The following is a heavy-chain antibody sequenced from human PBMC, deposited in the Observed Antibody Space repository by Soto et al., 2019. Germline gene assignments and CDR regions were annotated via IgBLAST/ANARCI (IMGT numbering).Heavy chain of an antibody. J-gene: IGHJ4*02. Sequence: QVQLVESGGGVVQPGRSLRLSCAASGFTFSASAMHWVRQAPGKGLEWVAVMSYDGSNKYYADSVRGRFTISRDNSNNTLYHHMNSLRTEDTAVYYCATESRLRWENSVWYAMGGYWGQGTRVTVSS. D-gene: IGHD6-19*01. CDR3: ATESRLRWENSVWYAMGGY. CDR2: MSYDGSNK. V-gene: IGHV3-30*14. CDR1: GFTFSASA.